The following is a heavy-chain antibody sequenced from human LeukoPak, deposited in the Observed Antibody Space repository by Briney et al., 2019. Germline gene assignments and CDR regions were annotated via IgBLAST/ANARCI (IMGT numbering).Heavy chain of an antibody. D-gene: IGHD2-2*01. CDR3: ARDGVPAARDL. V-gene: IGHV3-7*01. J-gene: IGHJ3*01. CDR1: GFTFSRHW. Sequence: RGSLRLSCEASGFTFSRHWLTWVRQAPGKGLEWVGNIDGAGGEKHYVDSVKGRFTISRDNAKTSLYLHMNSLRAEDTAVYYCARDGVPAARDLWGQGTMVIVSS. CDR2: IDGAGGEK.